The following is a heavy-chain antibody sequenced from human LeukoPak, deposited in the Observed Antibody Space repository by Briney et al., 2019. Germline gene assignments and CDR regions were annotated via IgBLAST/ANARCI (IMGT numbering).Heavy chain of an antibody. CDR3: ARDYYDSSGYAFDI. CDR2: IYYSGNT. V-gene: IGHV4-39*02. CDR1: GGSIFSSNSY. D-gene: IGHD3-22*01. Sequence: SETLSLTCTVSGGSIFSSNSYWGWIRQPPGKGLEWIGSIYYSGNTYYNASLKSRVTISVDTSKNQFSLKLNSVTAADTAVYYCARDYYDSSGYAFDIWGQGTMVTVSS. J-gene: IGHJ3*02.